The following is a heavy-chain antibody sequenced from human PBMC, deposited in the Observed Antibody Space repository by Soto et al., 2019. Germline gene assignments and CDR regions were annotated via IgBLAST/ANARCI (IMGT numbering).Heavy chain of an antibody. D-gene: IGHD3-3*01. J-gene: IGHJ6*03. Sequence: ASVKVSCTASGYTFTSYGISWVRQAPGQGLEWMGWISAYNGNTNYAQKLQGRVTMTTDTSTSTAYMELRSLRSDDTAVYYCASEGRWGYFWSGLQNYYYYYYMDVWGNGTTVTVSS. CDR2: ISAYNGNT. V-gene: IGHV1-18*01. CDR1: GYTFTSYG. CDR3: ASEGRWGYFWSGLQNYYYYYYMDV.